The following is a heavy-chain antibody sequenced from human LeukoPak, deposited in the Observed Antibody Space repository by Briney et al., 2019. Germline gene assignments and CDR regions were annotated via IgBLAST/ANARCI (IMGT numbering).Heavy chain of an antibody. Sequence: ASVKVSFKASGGTFSSYAISWVRQAPGQGLEWMGGIIPIFGTANYAQKFQGRVTITADESTSTAYMELSSLRSEDTAVYYCARDLSYGMDVWGQGTTVTVSS. J-gene: IGHJ6*02. CDR1: GGTFSSYA. CDR3: ARDLSYGMDV. V-gene: IGHV1-69*13. CDR2: IIPIFGTA.